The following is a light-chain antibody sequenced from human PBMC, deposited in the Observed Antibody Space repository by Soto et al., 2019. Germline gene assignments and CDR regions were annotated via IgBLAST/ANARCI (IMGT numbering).Light chain of an antibody. CDR2: GAS. CDR1: QSVSSN. V-gene: IGKV3-15*01. J-gene: IGKJ5*01. CDR3: QQYNNCPPIT. Sequence: EIVMTQSPATLSVSPGERATLSCRASQSVSSNFAWYQQKPGQAPRLLIYGASTRATGIPARFSGSGSGTEFTLTISSLQAEDFAVYYCQQYNNCPPITFGQGTRLEIK.